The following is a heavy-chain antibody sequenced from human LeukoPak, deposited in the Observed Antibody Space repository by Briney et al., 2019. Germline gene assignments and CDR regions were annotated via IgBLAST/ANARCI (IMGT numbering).Heavy chain of an antibody. J-gene: IGHJ4*02. CDR2: INPSGGST. CDR3: ARVGDILTGYPYYFDY. Sequence: ASVKVSCKASGYTFTSYYMHWVRQAPGQGLEWMGIINPSGGSTSYAQKFQGRVTMTRDMSTSTVYMELSRLRSDDTAVYYCARVGDILTGYPYYFDYWGQGTLVTVSS. V-gene: IGHV1-46*01. D-gene: IGHD3-9*01. CDR1: GYTFTSYY.